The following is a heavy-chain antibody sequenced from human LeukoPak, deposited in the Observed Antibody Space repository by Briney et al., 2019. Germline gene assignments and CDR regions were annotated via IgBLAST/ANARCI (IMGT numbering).Heavy chain of an antibody. Sequence: GGSLRLSCAASGFTFSSYAMHWVRQAPDKGLEWVAVISYDGSNKYYADSVKGRFTISRDNSKNTLYLQMNSLRAEDTAVYYCAREGDTAMGFDYWGQGTLVTVSS. D-gene: IGHD5-18*01. CDR1: GFTFSSYA. J-gene: IGHJ4*02. V-gene: IGHV3-30*04. CDR3: AREGDTAMGFDY. CDR2: ISYDGSNK.